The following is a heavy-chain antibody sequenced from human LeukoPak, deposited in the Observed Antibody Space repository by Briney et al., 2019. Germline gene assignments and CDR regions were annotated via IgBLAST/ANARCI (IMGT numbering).Heavy chain of an antibody. CDR2: ISGSGGST. J-gene: IGHJ3*02. Sequence: GGSLRLSCAASGFTFSTYAMSWVRQSPEKGLEWVSAISGSGGSTYYADSVKGRFTISRDSSKNTLYLQMNSLRAEDTAVYYCAKPEGEVVTPYDAFDIWGQGTMVTVSS. CDR1: GFTFSTYA. D-gene: IGHD2-15*01. V-gene: IGHV3-23*01. CDR3: AKPEGEVVTPYDAFDI.